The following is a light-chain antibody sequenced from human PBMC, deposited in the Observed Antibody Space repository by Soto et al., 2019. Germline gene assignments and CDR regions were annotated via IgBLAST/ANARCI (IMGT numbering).Light chain of an antibody. J-gene: IGKJ5*01. Sequence: EIVLTQSPATLSLSPGERATLSCRASQDVGKYLAWYQQNPGQAPRLLIYDTSNRASGIPARFSGSGSGTDFTLTISSLEPEDFAVYYCQQRSAGVTFGQGTRLEIK. CDR2: DTS. CDR3: QQRSAGVT. CDR1: QDVGKY. V-gene: IGKV3-11*01.